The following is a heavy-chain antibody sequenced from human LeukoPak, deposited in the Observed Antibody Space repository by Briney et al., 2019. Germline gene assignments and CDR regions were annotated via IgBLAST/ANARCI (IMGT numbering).Heavy chain of an antibody. CDR1: GFTVSAYA. CDR2: IYDDNT. D-gene: IGHD3-10*01. V-gene: IGHV3-23*01. CDR3: AARKVRGVWFYLDY. J-gene: IGHJ4*02. Sequence: GVSLRLSCAASGFTVSAYAMAWVRQAPGKGLEWVSTIYDDNTYYADSVKGRFAISTDNSKNTLYLQMNSLRVEDTAVYFCAARKVRGVWFYLDYWGQGTLVTVSS.